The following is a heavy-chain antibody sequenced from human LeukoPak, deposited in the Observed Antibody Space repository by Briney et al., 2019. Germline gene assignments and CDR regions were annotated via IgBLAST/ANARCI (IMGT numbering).Heavy chain of an antibody. V-gene: IGHV1-18*01. CDR3: ARDSIGFDY. D-gene: IGHD2-21*01. J-gene: IGHJ4*02. CDR1: GYTFTSYG. Sequence: ASVKVSCKASGYTFTSYGISWVRQAPGQGLEWMGWISAYNGNTNYAQKLQGRVTISTDTSTSTVYMEVRGLRSDDTAVYYCARDSIGFDYWGQGTLVTVSS. CDR2: ISAYNGNT.